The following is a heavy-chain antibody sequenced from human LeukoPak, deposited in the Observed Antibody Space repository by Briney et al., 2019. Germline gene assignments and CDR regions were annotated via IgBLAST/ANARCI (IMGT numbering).Heavy chain of an antibody. D-gene: IGHD3-10*01. J-gene: IGHJ5*02. CDR3: APRGSGTGYNWFDP. V-gene: IGHV4-34*01. CDR1: GESFSGYY. Sequence: PSETLSLTCAVYGESFSGYYWSWIRQLPGKGLEWIGEINHSGSTNYNPSLKSRVTISVDTSKPQFSLKLSSVTAPDTAVYYCAPRGSGTGYNWFDPWGQGTLVTVSS. CDR2: INHSGST.